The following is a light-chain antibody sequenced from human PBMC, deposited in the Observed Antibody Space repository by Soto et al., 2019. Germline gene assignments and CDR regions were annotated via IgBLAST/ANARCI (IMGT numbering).Light chain of an antibody. Sequence: EVVLTQSPGTVSLSPGERATLSCSASQSVTSNYLAWYQQKPGQAPRLLIYAASSRASGIPDRFSGSGSGTDFTLSISRVESEDFAVYYCQHYGSSVPWTFGQGTKVEIK. CDR3: QHYGSSVPWT. J-gene: IGKJ1*01. CDR2: AAS. CDR1: QSVTSNY. V-gene: IGKV3-20*01.